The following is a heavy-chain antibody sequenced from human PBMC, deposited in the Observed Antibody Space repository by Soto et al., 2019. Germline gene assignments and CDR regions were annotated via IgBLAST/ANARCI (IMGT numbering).Heavy chain of an antibody. V-gene: IGHV3-30*18. Sequence: PGGSLRLSCAASGFTFSSYGMHWVRQAPGKGLEWVAVISYDGSNKYYADSVKGRFTISRDNSKNTLYLQMNSLRAEDTAVYYCAKDRLITIFGVVSRGYYYYGMDVWGQGTTVTVSS. D-gene: IGHD3-3*01. J-gene: IGHJ6*02. CDR2: ISYDGSNK. CDR1: GFTFSSYG. CDR3: AKDRLITIFGVVSRGYYYYGMDV.